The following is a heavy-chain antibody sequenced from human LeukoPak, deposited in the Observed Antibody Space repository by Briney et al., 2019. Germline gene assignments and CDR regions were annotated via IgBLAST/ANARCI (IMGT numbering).Heavy chain of an antibody. D-gene: IGHD5-12*01. Sequence: SETLSLTCTVSGGSISTYYWSWIRQPPGKGLEWIGYIYHSGSTYYNPSLKSRVTISVDRSKNQFSLKLSSVTAADTAVYYCARAPRLVATIYYFDYWGQGTLVTVSS. CDR2: IYHSGST. CDR1: GGSISTYY. CDR3: ARAPRLVATIYYFDY. V-gene: IGHV4-59*12. J-gene: IGHJ4*02.